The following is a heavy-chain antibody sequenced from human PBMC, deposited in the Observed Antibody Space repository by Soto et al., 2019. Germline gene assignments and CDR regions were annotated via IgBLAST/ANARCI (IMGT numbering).Heavy chain of an antibody. CDR1: GGSISRSSYY. Sequence: QLQLQESGPGLVKPSETLSLTCTVSGGSISRSSYYWGWIRQPPGKGLEWIGSIYYSGSTYYNPSLTSRVTISVDTSKNKFSLKLSSVTAADTDVYYCARHDYGGFGLWGQGTLVTVSS. D-gene: IGHD4-17*01. CDR3: ARHDYGGFGL. V-gene: IGHV4-39*01. CDR2: IYYSGST. J-gene: IGHJ4*02.